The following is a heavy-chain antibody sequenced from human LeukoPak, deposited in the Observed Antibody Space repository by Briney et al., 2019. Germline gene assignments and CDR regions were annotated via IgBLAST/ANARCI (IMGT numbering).Heavy chain of an antibody. CDR3: ARDMHSSSYDYIWGSYRSIDY. CDR2: ISSSSSYI. D-gene: IGHD3-16*02. V-gene: IGHV3-21*01. CDR1: GSTFSSYS. Sequence: GGSLRLSCAASGSTFSSYSMNWVRQAPGKGLEWVSSISSSSSYIYYAGSVKGRFTISRDNAKNSLYLQMNSLRAEDTAVYYCARDMHSSSYDYIWGSYRSIDYWGQGTLVTVSS. J-gene: IGHJ4*02.